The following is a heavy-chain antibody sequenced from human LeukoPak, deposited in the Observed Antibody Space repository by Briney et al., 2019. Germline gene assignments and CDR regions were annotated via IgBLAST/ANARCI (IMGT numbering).Heavy chain of an antibody. CDR3: ARDRGAGGPFDY. CDR1: GFTFSSYS. D-gene: IGHD6-13*01. V-gene: IGHV3-21*01. J-gene: IGHJ4*02. Sequence: GGSLRLSCAASGFTFSSYSMNWVRQAPGKGLEWVSSISSSSSYIYYADSVKGRFTISRDNAKNSLYLQMNSLRAEDTAVYYCARDRGAGGPFDYWGQGTLVTVSS. CDR2: ISSSSSYI.